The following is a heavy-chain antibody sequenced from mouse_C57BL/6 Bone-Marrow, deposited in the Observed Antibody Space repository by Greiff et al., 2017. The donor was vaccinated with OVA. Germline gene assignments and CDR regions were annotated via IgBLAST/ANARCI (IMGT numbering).Heavy chain of an antibody. J-gene: IGHJ2*01. CDR1: GFNIKDDY. V-gene: IGHV14-4*01. Sequence: SGAELVRPGASVKLSCTASGFNIKDDYMHWVKQRPEQGLEWIGWIDPENGDTEYASKFQGKATIPADTSSNTAYLQLSSLTSEDTAVYYCTSYGSSYYYFDYWGQGTTLTVSS. CDR2: IDPENGDT. D-gene: IGHD1-1*01. CDR3: TSYGSSYYYFDY.